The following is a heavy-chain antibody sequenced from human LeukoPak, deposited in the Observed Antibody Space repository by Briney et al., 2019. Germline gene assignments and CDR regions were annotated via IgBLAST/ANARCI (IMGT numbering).Heavy chain of an antibody. CDR1: GYTFTSYV. Sequence: ASVKVSCKASGYTFTSYVMNWVRQAPGQGLEWMGWINTNTGNPTYAQGFTGRFVFSLDTSVSTAYLQISSLKAEDTAVYYCARDLPGGYCSGGSCRTMGWFDPWGQGTLVTVSS. D-gene: IGHD2-15*01. CDR2: INTNTGNP. CDR3: ARDLPGGYCSGGSCRTMGWFDP. J-gene: IGHJ5*02. V-gene: IGHV7-4-1*02.